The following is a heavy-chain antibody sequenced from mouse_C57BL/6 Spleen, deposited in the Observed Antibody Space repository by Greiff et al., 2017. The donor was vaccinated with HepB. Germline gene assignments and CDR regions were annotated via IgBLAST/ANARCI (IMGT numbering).Heavy chain of an antibody. D-gene: IGHD1-3*01. V-gene: IGHV3-6*01. CDR2: ISYDGSN. CDR3: ARDIPKYWYFDV. J-gene: IGHJ1*03. Sequence: EVQLQESGPGLVKPSQSLSLTCSVTGYSIPSGYYWNWIRQFPGNKLEWMGYISYDGSNNYNPSLKNRISITRDTSKNQFFLKLNSVTTEDTATYYCARDIPKYWYFDVWGTGTTVTVSS. CDR1: GYSIPSGYY.